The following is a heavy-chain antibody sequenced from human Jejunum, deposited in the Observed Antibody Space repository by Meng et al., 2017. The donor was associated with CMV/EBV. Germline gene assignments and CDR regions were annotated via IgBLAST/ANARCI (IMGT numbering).Heavy chain of an antibody. CDR3: ARGPSYSSGFPDC. J-gene: IGHJ4*02. CDR1: GYTFTSFD. CDR2: MNPNSGNT. V-gene: IGHV1-8*02. Sequence: QEQLVQYVAEVKTPCASVKINCKASGYTFTSFDINWVRQATGQGPEWMGWMNPNSGNTGYAQKFQGRVTLTRDTSISTAYMELSSLRSEDTAVYYCARGPSYSSGFPDCWGQGTLVTVSS. D-gene: IGHD6-19*01.